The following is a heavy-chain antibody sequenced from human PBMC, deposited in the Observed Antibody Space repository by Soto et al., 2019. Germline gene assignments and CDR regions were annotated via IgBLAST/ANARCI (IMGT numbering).Heavy chain of an antibody. CDR1: GGTFSSYA. CDR3: ARADTITIFGVVYYYYGMDV. D-gene: IGHD3-3*01. J-gene: IGHJ6*02. Sequence: SVKVSCKASGGTFSSYAISWVRQAPGQGLEWMGGIIPIFGTANYAQKFQGRVTITADESTSTAYMELSSLRSEGTAVYYCARADTITIFGVVYYYYGMDVWGQGTTVTVSS. V-gene: IGHV1-69*13. CDR2: IIPIFGTA.